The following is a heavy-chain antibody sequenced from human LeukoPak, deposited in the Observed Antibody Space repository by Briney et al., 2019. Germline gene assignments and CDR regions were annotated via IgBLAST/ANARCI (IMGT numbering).Heavy chain of an antibody. CDR3: ARDGESVGGYYYFDY. J-gene: IGHJ4*02. CDR1: GGTFSSYA. Sequence: SVKVSCKASGGTFSSYAISWVRQAPGQGLEWMGGIIPIFGTANYAQKFQGRVTITADKSTSTAYMELSSLRSEDTAVYYCARDGESVGGYYYFDYWGQGTLVTVSS. V-gene: IGHV1-69*06. CDR2: IIPIFGTA. D-gene: IGHD4-23*01.